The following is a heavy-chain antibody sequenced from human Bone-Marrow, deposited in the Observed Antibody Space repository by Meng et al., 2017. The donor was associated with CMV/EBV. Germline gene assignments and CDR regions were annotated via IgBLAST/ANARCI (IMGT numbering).Heavy chain of an antibody. CDR2: IYHSGGT. CDR3: ARDWGGYSGYDRLVVDY. Sequence: SETLSLTCTVSGYSISSGYYWGWIRQPPGKGLEWIGSIYHSGGTYYNPSLKSRVTISVDTSKNQFSLKLSSVTAADTAVYYCARDWGGYSGYDRLVVDYWGQGTLVTVSS. J-gene: IGHJ4*02. D-gene: IGHD5-12*01. CDR1: GYSISSGYY. V-gene: IGHV4-38-2*02.